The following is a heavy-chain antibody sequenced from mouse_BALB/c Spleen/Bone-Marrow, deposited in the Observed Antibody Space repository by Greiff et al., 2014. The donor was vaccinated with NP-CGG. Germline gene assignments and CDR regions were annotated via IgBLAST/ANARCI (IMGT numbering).Heavy chain of an antibody. D-gene: IGHD2-12*01. CDR2: ISPSSGRS. V-gene: IGHV1S81*02. Sequence: QVQLQQPRAELVKPGASVKLSCKASGYSFTSYWMHWVKQRPGQGLEWIGEISPSSGRSNYNEKFKSKATLTVDKSSSTAYMQLSGLTSEDSAVYYCTRSELRRGGYALDYWGLGTSVTVSS. J-gene: IGHJ4*01. CDR1: GYSFTSYW. CDR3: TRSELRRGGYALDY.